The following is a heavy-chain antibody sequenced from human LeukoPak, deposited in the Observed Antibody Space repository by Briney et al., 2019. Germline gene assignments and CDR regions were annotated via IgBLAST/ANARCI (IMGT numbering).Heavy chain of an antibody. CDR3: ASGYSYGAFDY. Sequence: GASVKVSCKASGGTFSSYAISWVRQAPGQGLEWMGGIIPIFGTANYAQKFQGSVTITADESTSTAYMELSSLRSEDTAVYYCASGYSYGAFDYWGQGTLVTVSS. J-gene: IGHJ4*02. CDR2: IIPIFGTA. CDR1: GGTFSSYA. D-gene: IGHD5-18*01. V-gene: IGHV1-69*13.